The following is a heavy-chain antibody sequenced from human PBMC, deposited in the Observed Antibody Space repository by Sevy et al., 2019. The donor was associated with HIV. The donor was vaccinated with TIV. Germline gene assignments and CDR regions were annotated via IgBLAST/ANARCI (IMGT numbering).Heavy chain of an antibody. Sequence: GGSLRLSCAASGFTFDSYAMHWVRQVAGKGLEWVSTVIGSGYATYYADSVKGRFIISRDTSRNTLYLQMNSLRVEDSAVYFCAKDRGTVFGVVVTFDSWGQGTLVTVSS. CDR1: GFTFDSYA. CDR2: VIGSGYAT. CDR3: AKDRGTVFGVVVTFDS. V-gene: IGHV3-23*01. D-gene: IGHD3-3*01. J-gene: IGHJ4*02.